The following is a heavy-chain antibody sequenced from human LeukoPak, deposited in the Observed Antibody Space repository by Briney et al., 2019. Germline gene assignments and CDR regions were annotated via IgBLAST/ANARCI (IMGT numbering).Heavy chain of an antibody. CDR3: ASRKLGNDY. Sequence: SETLSLACTISGGSVSDYYWSWIRRSPGKGLEWIGYIYHTGSTSYSPSLKSRVTISADTSQNQFSLKLSSVTAADTAVYYCASRKLGNDYWGQGTLVTVSS. V-gene: IGHV4-59*02. J-gene: IGHJ4*02. CDR1: GGSVSDYY. D-gene: IGHD7-27*01. CDR2: IYHTGST.